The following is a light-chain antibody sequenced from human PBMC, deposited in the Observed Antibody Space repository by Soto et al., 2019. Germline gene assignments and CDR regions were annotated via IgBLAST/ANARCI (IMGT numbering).Light chain of an antibody. CDR2: DVS. CDR1: SSDVGGYNY. J-gene: IGLJ1*01. Sequence: QSALTQPPSASGSPRQSVTISFTGTSSDVGGYNYVSWYQQHPGKAPKLMIYDVSKRPSGVPDRFSGSKSGNTASLTVSGLQAEDEADYYCSSYADSNNYVFGSGTKLTVL. V-gene: IGLV2-8*01. CDR3: SSYADSNNYV.